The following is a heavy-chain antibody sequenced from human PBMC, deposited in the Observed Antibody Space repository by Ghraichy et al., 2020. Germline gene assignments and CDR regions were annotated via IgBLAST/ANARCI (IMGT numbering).Heavy chain of an antibody. D-gene: IGHD6-13*01. CDR2: ISGSGGST. CDR3: AKMYSSSLNYYYGMDV. V-gene: IGHV3-23*01. CDR1: GFTFSSYA. Sequence: GGSLRLSCAASGFTFSSYAMSWVRQAPGKGLEWVSAISGSGGSTYYADSVKGRFTISRDNSKNTLYLQMNSLRAEDTAVYYCAKMYSSSLNYYYGMDVWGQGTTVTVSS. J-gene: IGHJ6*02.